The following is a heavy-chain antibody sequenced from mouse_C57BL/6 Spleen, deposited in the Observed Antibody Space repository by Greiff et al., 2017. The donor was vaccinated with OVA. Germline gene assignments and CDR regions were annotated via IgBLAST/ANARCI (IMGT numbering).Heavy chain of an antibody. J-gene: IGHJ1*03. CDR1: GYAFSSYW. Sequence: QVQLQQSGAELVKPGASVKISCKASGYAFSSYWMNWVKQRPGKGLEWIGQIYPGDGDTNYNGKFKGKATLTAANSSSTAYMQLSSLTSEDSAVYFCARHSTVVATRYFDVWGTGTTVTVSS. CDR2: IYPGDGDT. D-gene: IGHD1-1*01. CDR3: ARHSTVVATRYFDV. V-gene: IGHV1-80*01.